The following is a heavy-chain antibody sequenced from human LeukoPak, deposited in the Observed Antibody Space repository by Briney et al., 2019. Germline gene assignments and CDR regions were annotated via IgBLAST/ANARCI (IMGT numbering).Heavy chain of an antibody. CDR3: ARRPGAGSRDCWFDP. V-gene: IGHV4-61*02. J-gene: IGHJ5*02. D-gene: IGHD2-21*01. CDR1: GGSISSDNHY. Sequence: PSETLSLTCTVSGGSISSDNHYWGWIRQPAGKGLEWIGRISTSGDTRYNPSLKSRVTISVDTSKNQFSLKLSSVTAADTAVYYCARRPGAGSRDCWFDPWGQGTLVTVSS. CDR2: ISTSGDT.